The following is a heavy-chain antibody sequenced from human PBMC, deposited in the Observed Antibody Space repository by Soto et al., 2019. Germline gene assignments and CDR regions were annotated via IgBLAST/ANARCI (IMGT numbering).Heavy chain of an antibody. J-gene: IGHJ6*03. CDR2: ISGRDGNI. CDR3: AGDQGPNYMAV. V-gene: IGHV3-11*01. Sequence: QVQLVESGGGLVKPGGSLRLSCAASGFTFSDSFMSWSRQTPGKGLEWLSYISGRDGNIYYADSVRGRFTISRDNAKNSVSPQMNSMRAEDTAVYYWAGDQGPNYMAVWGKGTTVTVS. CDR1: GFTFSDSF.